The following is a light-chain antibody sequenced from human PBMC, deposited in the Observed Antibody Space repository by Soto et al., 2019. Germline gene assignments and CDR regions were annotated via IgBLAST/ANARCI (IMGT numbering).Light chain of an antibody. Sequence: DIQMTQSPSSLSASVGDRVTITCRASRGIYTHLAWYQQKPGNAPKLLIYAASTLQSRVPSRFSASGSGTDFILTISALQPEDVGTYFCPTDDKAPLTFGPGTRVDV. CDR3: PTDDKAPLT. V-gene: IGKV1-27*01. CDR2: AAS. CDR1: RGIYTH. J-gene: IGKJ3*01.